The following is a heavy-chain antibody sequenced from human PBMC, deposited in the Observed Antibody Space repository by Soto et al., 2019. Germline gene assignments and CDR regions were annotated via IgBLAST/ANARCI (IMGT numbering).Heavy chain of an antibody. J-gene: IGHJ4*02. D-gene: IGHD3-16*02. CDR1: GFTFSSYA. V-gene: IGHV3-23*01. CDR2: ISGSGGST. CDR3: AVTADSGYDWPPEDYIWGSYRYRGVF. Sequence: GGSLRLSCAASGFTFSSYAMSWVRQAPGKGLEWVSAISGSGGSTYYADSVKGRFTISRDNSKNTLYLQMNSLRAEDTAVYYCAVTADSGYDWPPEDYIWGSYRYRGVFWGQGTLVTVSS.